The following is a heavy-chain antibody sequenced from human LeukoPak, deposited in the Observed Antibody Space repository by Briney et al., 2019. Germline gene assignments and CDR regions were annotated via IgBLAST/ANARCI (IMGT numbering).Heavy chain of an antibody. J-gene: IGHJ4*02. CDR2: ISSSSYI. V-gene: IGHV3-21*01. CDR3: ARDPGIVVVPAALDY. D-gene: IGHD2-2*01. CDR1: GFTFSSYS. Sequence: GGSLRLSCAASGFTFSSYSMNWVRQAPGKGLEWVSSISSSSYIYYADSVKGRFTISRDNAKNSLYLQMNSLRAEDTAVYYCARDPGIVVVPAALDYWGQGTLVTVSS.